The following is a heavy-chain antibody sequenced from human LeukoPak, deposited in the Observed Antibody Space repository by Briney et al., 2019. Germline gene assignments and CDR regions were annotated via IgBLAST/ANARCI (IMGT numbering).Heavy chain of an antibody. CDR2: ISDGGSNK. J-gene: IGHJ4*02. Sequence: GGSLRLSCAASGFTFSSYAMHWVRQAPGKGLEWVAVISDGGSNKYYADSVKGRFTISRDNSKNTLYLQMNSLRAEDTAVYYCARDLVGAAGSFDYWGKGTLVTVSS. CDR1: GFTFSSYA. D-gene: IGHD6-13*01. CDR3: ARDLVGAAGSFDY. V-gene: IGHV3-30-3*01.